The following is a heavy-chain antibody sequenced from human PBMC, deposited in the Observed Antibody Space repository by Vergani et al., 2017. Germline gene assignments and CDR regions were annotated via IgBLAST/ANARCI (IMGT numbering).Heavy chain of an antibody. D-gene: IGHD3-16*02. V-gene: IGHV1-18*01. CDR2: VSPYNGNT. J-gene: IGHJ6*02. CDR1: GYSFINYG. CDR3: AGEWFCDSIRGTCRPASYYGIGV. Sequence: QSQLVQSGDEVKKPGASVKVSCKTSGYSFINYGISWVRQAPGQGLEWLGWVSPYNGNTNYGPKIQGRVTMTTDTSTRTAYMQLRSLTFDDTAVYYCAGEWFCDSIRGTCRPASYYGIGVWGQGTKVSVAS.